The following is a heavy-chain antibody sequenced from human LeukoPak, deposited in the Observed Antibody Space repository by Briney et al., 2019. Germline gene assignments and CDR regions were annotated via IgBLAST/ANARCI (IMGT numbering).Heavy chain of an antibody. D-gene: IGHD6-19*01. CDR3: AKALRTTGGIAVAGTDY. Sequence: GGSLRLSCAASGFTFSSYGMHWVLQAPGKGLEWVAFIRYDGSNKYYADSVKGRFTISRDNSKNTLYLQMNSLRAEDTAVYYCAKALRTTGGIAVAGTDYWGQGTLVTVSS. CDR2: IRYDGSNK. J-gene: IGHJ4*02. CDR1: GFTFSSYG. V-gene: IGHV3-30*02.